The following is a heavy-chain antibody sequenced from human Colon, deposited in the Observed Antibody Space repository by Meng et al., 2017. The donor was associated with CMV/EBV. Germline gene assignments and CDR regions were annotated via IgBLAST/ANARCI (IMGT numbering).Heavy chain of an antibody. CDR2: ISTNRNT. J-gene: IGHJ4*02. CDR1: GGSISTYY. Sequence: GQLQESGPRLVKPSGSLSLTCTVAGGSISTYYRSWIRQPAGEGLEWLGRISTNRNTDYNPSLNSRATIWLDTSNNQFSLKLTSVTAADTAVYYCVRGGYSGTQTGGVQEYWGQGTLVTVSS. D-gene: IGHD5-12*01. CDR3: VRGGYSGTQTGGVQEY. V-gene: IGHV4-4*07.